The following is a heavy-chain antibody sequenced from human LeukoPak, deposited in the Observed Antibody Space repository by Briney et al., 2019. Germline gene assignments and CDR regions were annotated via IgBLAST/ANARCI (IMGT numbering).Heavy chain of an antibody. CDR2: INQGGSEK. J-gene: IGHJ4*02. CDR3: ARAGTAWSLY. Sequence: PGGSLRLSCAASGFTFSNYWMSWVRQAPGKGLEWVININQGGSEKYYVDSVKGRFSISRDNAKHSLYLQMNSLRAEDTAVYCCARAGTAWSLYWGQGTLVTVSS. V-gene: IGHV3-7*01. D-gene: IGHD1-14*01. CDR1: GFTFSNYW.